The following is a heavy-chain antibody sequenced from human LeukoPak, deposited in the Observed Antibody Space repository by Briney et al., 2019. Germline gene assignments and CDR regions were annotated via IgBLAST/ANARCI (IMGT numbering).Heavy chain of an antibody. CDR2: IRYDGSNK. V-gene: IGHV3-30*02. CDR3: AKAEGTGYCSSTSCYRGSSAFDI. CDR1: GFTFSSYG. D-gene: IGHD2-2*02. J-gene: IGHJ3*02. Sequence: GGSLRLSCAASGFTFSSYGMHWVRQAPGKGLERVAFIRYDGSNKYYADSVKGRFTISRDNSKNTLYLQMNSLRAEDTAVYYCAKAEGTGYCSSTSCYRGSSAFDIWGQGTMVTVSS.